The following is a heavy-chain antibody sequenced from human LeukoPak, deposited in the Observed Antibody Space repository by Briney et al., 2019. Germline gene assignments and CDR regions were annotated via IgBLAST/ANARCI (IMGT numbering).Heavy chain of an antibody. CDR2: IYYSGST. Sequence: SETLSLTCSVSGGSTTSYYWSWIRQPPGKGLEWIGYIYYSGSTNYNPSLRSRVTIPVDTSKNQFSLRLSSVTAADAAVYYCARGRRVPAAIYYYYYYMDVWGKGTTVTISS. J-gene: IGHJ6*03. CDR1: GGSTTSYY. D-gene: IGHD2-2*01. CDR3: ARGRRVPAAIYYYYYYMDV. V-gene: IGHV4-59*01.